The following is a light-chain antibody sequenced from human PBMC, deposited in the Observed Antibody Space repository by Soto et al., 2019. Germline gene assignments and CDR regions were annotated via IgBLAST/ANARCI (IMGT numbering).Light chain of an antibody. CDR1: SSDVGSYNL. V-gene: IGLV2-23*01. CDR2: EGS. Sequence: QSVLTQPASVSGSPGQSITISCTGTSSDVGSYNLVSWYQQHPGKAPKLMIYEGSKRPSGVSNRFSGSKSGKTASLTISGLQAEDEADYYCCSYAGSSTFYVFGIGTKLTVL. CDR3: CSYAGSSTFYV. J-gene: IGLJ1*01.